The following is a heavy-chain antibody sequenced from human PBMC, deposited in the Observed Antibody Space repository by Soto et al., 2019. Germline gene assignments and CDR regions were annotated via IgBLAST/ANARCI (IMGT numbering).Heavy chain of an antibody. D-gene: IGHD1-1*01. Sequence: QAHLVQSGAEVKKPGASVKVSCQGSGHAFTTYGITRVRQAPGQGLDWMGWISAHNGNTHYAQKLQGRVTVTRDTATSTAYMELRGLRYADTAVYYCGRGRYGDYWGQGALVTVSS. CDR2: ISAHNGNT. CDR1: GHAFTTYG. J-gene: IGHJ4*02. CDR3: GRGRYGDY. V-gene: IGHV1-18*01.